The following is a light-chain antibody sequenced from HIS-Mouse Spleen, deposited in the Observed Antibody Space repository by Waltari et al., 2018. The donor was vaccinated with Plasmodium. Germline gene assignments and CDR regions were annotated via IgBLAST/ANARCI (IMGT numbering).Light chain of an antibody. CDR1: SSDVGSYNL. Sequence: QSALTQPASVSGPPGQSIPIPCTGTSSDVGSYNLVSWYQQHPGKAPKLMIYEGSKRPSGVSNRFSGSKSGNTASLTISGLQAEDEADYYCCSYAGSSTFVFGGGTKLTVL. J-gene: IGLJ3*02. V-gene: IGLV2-23*03. CDR3: CSYAGSSTFV. CDR2: EGS.